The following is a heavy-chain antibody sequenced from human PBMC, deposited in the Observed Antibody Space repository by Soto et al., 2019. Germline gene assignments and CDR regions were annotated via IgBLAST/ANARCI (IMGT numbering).Heavy chain of an antibody. CDR2: IVVGSGNT. D-gene: IGHD6-25*01. CDR1: GFTFTSSA. J-gene: IGHJ3*02. Sequence: ASVKVSCKASGFTFTSSAVQWVRQARGQRLEWIGWIVVGSGNTNYAQKFQERVTITRDMSTSTAYMELSSLRSEDTAVYYCAAVPRLLRAFDIWGQGTMVTVSS. V-gene: IGHV1-58*01. CDR3: AAVPRLLRAFDI.